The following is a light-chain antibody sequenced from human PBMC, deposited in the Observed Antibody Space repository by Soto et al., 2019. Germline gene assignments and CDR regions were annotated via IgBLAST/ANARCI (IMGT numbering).Light chain of an antibody. CDR3: LQYNSYHVT. CDR2: DAS. Sequence: DIQMTQSPSTLSASVGDRVTITCRASQSISSWLAWYQQKPGKAPKLLIYDASSLESGVPSRFSGSGSGTEFTLTISSLQPDDFATYYCLQYNSYHVTFGQGTKVEIK. J-gene: IGKJ1*01. V-gene: IGKV1-5*01. CDR1: QSISSW.